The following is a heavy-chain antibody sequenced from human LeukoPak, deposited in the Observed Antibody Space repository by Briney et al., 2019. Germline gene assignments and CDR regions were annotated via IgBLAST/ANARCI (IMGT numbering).Heavy chain of an antibody. D-gene: IGHD5-18*01. J-gene: IGHJ1*01. CDR3: ARGIYVFEDTAMRFAGLAYFQH. CDR2: INPNSGGT. V-gene: IGHV1-2*02. CDR1: GYTFTGYY. Sequence: ASVKVSCKASGYTFTGYYMHWVRQAPGQGLEWMGWINPNSGGTNYAQKFQGRVTMTRDTSISTAYMELSRLRSDDTAVYYCARGIYVFEDTAMRFAGLAYFQHWGQGTLVTVSS.